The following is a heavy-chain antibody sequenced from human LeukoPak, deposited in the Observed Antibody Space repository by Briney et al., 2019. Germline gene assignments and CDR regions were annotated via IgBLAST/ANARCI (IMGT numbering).Heavy chain of an antibody. V-gene: IGHV4-59*01. D-gene: IGHD3-10*01. CDR3: ARGRPPHVLLWFGEGQIFDY. J-gene: IGHJ4*02. Sequence: SETLSLTCTVSGGSISSYYWSWIRQPPGKGLEWIGYIYYSGSTNYNPSLKSRVTISVDTSKNQFSLKLSSVTAADTAVYYCARGRPPHVLLWFGEGQIFDYWGQGTLVTVSS. CDR2: IYYSGST. CDR1: GGSISSYY.